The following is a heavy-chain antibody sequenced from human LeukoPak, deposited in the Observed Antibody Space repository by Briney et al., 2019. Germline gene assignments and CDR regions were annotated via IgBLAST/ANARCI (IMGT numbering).Heavy chain of an antibody. V-gene: IGHV1-8*03. CDR1: GYTFTGYY. CDR3: ARGPNLAGSMPRGF. CDR2: MNPNSGNT. Sequence: ASVKVSCKASGYTFTGYYMHWVRQATGQGLEWMGWMNPNSGNTGYAQKFQGRATITRNTSISTAYMELSGLRSEDTAVYYCARGPNLAGSMPRGFWGQGTLVTVSS. J-gene: IGHJ4*02. D-gene: IGHD1-26*01.